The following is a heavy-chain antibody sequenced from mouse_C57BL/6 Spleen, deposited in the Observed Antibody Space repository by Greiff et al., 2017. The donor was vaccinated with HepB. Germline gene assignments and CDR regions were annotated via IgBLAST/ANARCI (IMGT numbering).Heavy chain of an antibody. CDR2: INPNNGGT. D-gene: IGHD1-1*01. CDR3: ARWGSRYAMDY. CDR1: GYTFTDYN. J-gene: IGHJ4*01. Sequence: VHVKQSGPELVKPGASVKIPCKASGYTFTDYNMDWVKQSHGKSLEWIGDINPNNGGTIYNQKFKGKATLTVYKSSSTAYMELRSLTSEDTAVYYCARWGSRYAMDYWGQGTSVTVSS. V-gene: IGHV1-18*01.